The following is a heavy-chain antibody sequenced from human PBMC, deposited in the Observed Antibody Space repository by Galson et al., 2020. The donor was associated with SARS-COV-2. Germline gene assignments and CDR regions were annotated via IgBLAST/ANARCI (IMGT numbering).Heavy chain of an antibody. CDR2: IYYSGST. D-gene: IGHD5-18*01. CDR3: AGQLWLRGAFDI. Sequence: SETLSLTCTVSGGSISSSSYYWGWLRQPPGKGLEWIGSIYYSGSTYYNPSLKSQVTISVDTSKNQFSLKLSSVTAADTAVYYCAGQLWLRGAFDIWGQGTMVTVSS. V-gene: IGHV4-39*01. CDR1: GGSISSSSYY. J-gene: IGHJ3*02.